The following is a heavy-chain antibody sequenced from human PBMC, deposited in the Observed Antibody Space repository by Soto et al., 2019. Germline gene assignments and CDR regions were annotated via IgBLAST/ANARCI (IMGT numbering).Heavy chain of an antibody. J-gene: IGHJ6*02. V-gene: IGHV4-39*01. CDR3: ASRYSSSWYYYYYGMDV. D-gene: IGHD6-13*01. Sequence: SETLSLTCTVSGGSISSSSYYWGWIRQPPGKGLEWIGSIYYSGSTYYNPSLKSRVTISVDTSKNQFSLKLSSVTAADTAVYYCASRYSSSWYYYYYGMDVWGQGTTATVSS. CDR2: IYYSGST. CDR1: GGSISSSSYY.